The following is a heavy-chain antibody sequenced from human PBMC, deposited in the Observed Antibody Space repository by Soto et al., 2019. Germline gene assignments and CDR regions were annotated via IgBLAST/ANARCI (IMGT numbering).Heavy chain of an antibody. D-gene: IGHD6-19*01. Sequence: QVRLVQSGPEVRKPGFSVKVSCKASGGTFSTSAISWVRQAPGQGLEWVGGIVPIFGPEKYAPKFQGRVTISADESTNTFYMELGSLRSEDTAVYYCARGLEYSTGWYYFDYWGQGTLVTVSS. CDR3: ARGLEYSTGWYYFDY. J-gene: IGHJ4*02. CDR2: IVPIFGPE. CDR1: GGTFSTSA. V-gene: IGHV1-69*01.